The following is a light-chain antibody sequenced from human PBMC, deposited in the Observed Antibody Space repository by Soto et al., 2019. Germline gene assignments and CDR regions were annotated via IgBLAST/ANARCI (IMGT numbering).Light chain of an antibody. Sequence: QSVLTQPASVSGSPGQSITISCTGTSSDVGGYKYVSWYQQHPDKAPKLMIYEVSNRPSGVSNRFSGSKSGNTASLTISGLQADDEADYYCSSFTSSSTYAIFGGGTKVTVL. CDR2: EVS. V-gene: IGLV2-14*01. J-gene: IGLJ2*01. CDR3: SSFTSSSTYAI. CDR1: SSDVGGYKY.